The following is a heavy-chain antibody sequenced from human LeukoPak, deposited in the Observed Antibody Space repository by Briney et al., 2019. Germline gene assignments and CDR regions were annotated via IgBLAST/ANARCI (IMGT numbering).Heavy chain of an antibody. CDR3: AKGYYYDSSGYLDFDY. D-gene: IGHD3-22*01. CDR1: GFIFSSHG. CDR2: ISPSGDAT. V-gene: IGHV3-23*01. Sequence: PGGSLRLSCAASGFIFSSHGMNWVRQAPGKGLEWVSGISPSGDATFYADSVKGRFTISRDNSKNTLYLQMNSLRAEDTAVYYCAKGYYYDSSGYLDFDYWGQGTLVTVSS. J-gene: IGHJ4*02.